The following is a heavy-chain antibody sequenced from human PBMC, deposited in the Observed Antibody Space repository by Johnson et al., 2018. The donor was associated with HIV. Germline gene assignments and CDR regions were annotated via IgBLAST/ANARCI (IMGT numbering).Heavy chain of an antibody. J-gene: IGHJ3*01. CDR3: AKDLRSELLWFIRDAFDV. Sequence: QEQLVVSGGGVVQPGRSLRLSCAASGFTFSSYGMNWVRQAPGKGLEWVAVISYDGSDKYYADSVKGRFTISRDNSKNTLFLQMNSLRAEDTAVYYCAKDLRSELLWFIRDAFDVGGQGTMVTVSS. V-gene: IGHV3-30*18. CDR2: ISYDGSDK. D-gene: IGHD3-10*01. CDR1: GFTFSSYG.